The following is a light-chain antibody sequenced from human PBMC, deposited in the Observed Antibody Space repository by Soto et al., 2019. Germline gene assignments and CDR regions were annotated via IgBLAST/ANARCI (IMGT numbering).Light chain of an antibody. CDR2: KNN. Sequence: QSVLTQPPSASGTPGRRVTIFGSGANSTIEDNYVYWYQQLPGTAPKLLIYKNNQRPSGVPDRFSGSRSGTSASLVISGLQSADEADYYCGARLNSLSRSWVFGGGTQLTVL. CDR3: GARLNSLSRSWV. J-gene: IGLJ3*02. CDR1: NSTIEDNY. V-gene: IGLV1-47*01.